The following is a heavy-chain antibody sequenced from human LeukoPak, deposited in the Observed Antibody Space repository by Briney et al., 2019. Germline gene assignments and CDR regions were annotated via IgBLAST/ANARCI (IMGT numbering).Heavy chain of an antibody. V-gene: IGHV4-59*01. CDR1: GGSISSYY. CDR3: ARVDYDSSGYSPRGAFDI. J-gene: IGHJ3*02. Sequence: SETLSLTCTVSGGSISSYYWSWIRQPPGKGLEWIGYIYYSGSTNYNPSLKSRVTISVDTSKNQFSLKPSSVTAADTAVYYCARVDYDSSGYSPRGAFDIWGQGTMVTVSS. CDR2: IYYSGST. D-gene: IGHD3-22*01.